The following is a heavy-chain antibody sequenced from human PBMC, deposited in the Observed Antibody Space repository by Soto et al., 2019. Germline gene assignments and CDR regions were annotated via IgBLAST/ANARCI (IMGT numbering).Heavy chain of an antibody. CDR3: ARDGPSGSYNLDY. CDR1: GYTFTSYY. J-gene: IGHJ4*02. Sequence: QEQLVQSGPEVKKPGASVKVSCKASGYTFTSYYMHWVRQAPGQGPEWMGIFNPSGGSTTYAQKFQGRVTMTGDTSTSTVYMELSSLRSEDTAVYYCARDGPSGSYNLDYWGQGTLVTVSS. CDR2: FNPSGGST. D-gene: IGHD1-26*01. V-gene: IGHV1-46*01.